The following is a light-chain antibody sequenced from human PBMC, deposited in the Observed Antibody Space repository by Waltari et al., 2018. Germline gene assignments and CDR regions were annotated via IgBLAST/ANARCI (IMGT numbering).Light chain of an antibody. CDR1: SSPVGVLNP. Sequence: QSALTQPRSVSGSPGQSVPIPCTGTSSPVGVLNPVPSYHQHPGKAPKPRIYDVSKRPSGVPDRFSGSKSGNTASLTISGLQAEDEADYYCCSYAGSYTWVFGGGTKLTVL. CDR3: CSYAGSYTWV. J-gene: IGLJ3*02. CDR2: DVS. V-gene: IGLV2-11*01.